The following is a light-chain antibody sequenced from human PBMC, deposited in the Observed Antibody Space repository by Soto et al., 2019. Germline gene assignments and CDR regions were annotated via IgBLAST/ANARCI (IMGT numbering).Light chain of an antibody. J-gene: IGLJ3*02. CDR1: SSDFRTYKF. CDR2: EDI. Sequence: QSVLTQPASVSGSPGQSITISCTGTSSDFRTYKFVSWYQQHPGKAPQLIIYEDIRRPSGSSNRFSASKSGNTASLTVSAPQAEDEANYFCCSYAGSTTSWMFGGGTKLTVL. CDR3: CSYAGSTTSWM. V-gene: IGLV2-23*01.